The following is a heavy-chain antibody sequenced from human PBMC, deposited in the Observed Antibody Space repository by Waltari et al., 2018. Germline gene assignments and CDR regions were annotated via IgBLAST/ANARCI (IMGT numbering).Heavy chain of an antibody. V-gene: IGHV4-39*07. D-gene: IGHD4-17*01. Sequence: QLQLQESGPGLVKPSETLSLTCTVSGGSISSSSYYWGWLRQPPGKGLEWIGSIYYSGSTYYNPSLKSRVTISVDTSKNQFSLKLSSVTAADTAVYYCARSGVGYGDYPFPGASPDYWGQGTLVTVSS. CDR2: IYYSGST. J-gene: IGHJ4*02. CDR1: GGSISSSSYY. CDR3: ARSGVGYGDYPFPGASPDY.